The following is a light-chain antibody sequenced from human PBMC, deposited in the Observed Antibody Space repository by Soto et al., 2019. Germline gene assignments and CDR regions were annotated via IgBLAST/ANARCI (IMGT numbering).Light chain of an antibody. V-gene: IGLV2-11*01. CDR3: CSYAGSYTEV. J-gene: IGLJ1*01. Sequence: QSVLTQPRSVSGSPGQSVTISCTGTSSDVGGYNYVSWYQQPPGKAPKVMIYDVSKRPSGVPDRFSGSKSGNTASLTISGLQAEDEADYYCCSYAGSYTEVFGTGTKLTVL. CDR1: SSDVGGYNY. CDR2: DVS.